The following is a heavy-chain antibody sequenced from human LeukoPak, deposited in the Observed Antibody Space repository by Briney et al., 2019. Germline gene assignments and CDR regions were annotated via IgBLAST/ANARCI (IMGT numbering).Heavy chain of an antibody. D-gene: IGHD4-17*01. V-gene: IGHV3-23*01. CDR2: ISGSGGDT. CDR1: GFTFSSYA. Sequence: GGSLRLSCAVSGFTFSSYAMSWVRQAPGKGLEWVSVISGSGGDTYYADSVKGRFTISGDNSKNTVYLQMNSLRAEDTALYYCAKGRVYGDYYFDYWGQGTLVTVSS. J-gene: IGHJ4*02. CDR3: AKGRVYGDYYFDY.